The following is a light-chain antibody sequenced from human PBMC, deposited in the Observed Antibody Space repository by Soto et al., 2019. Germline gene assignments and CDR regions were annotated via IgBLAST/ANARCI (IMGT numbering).Light chain of an antibody. V-gene: IGKV1-27*01. Sequence: DIQMTQSPSSLSASVGDRVTITCRASQGISNYLAWYQQKPGKVPKLLIYAASTLQSGVPSRFSGSGSGTDFTLTISSLQPEDVATYYWQKYNSGLTFGGGTKVDI. CDR3: QKYNSGLT. J-gene: IGKJ4*01. CDR2: AAS. CDR1: QGISNY.